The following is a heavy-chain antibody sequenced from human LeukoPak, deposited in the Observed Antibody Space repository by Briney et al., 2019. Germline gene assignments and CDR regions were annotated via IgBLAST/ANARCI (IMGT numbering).Heavy chain of an antibody. CDR3: ARVQSYDSSGYYFLFGSFDY. Sequence: GGSLRLSCAASGFTFSSYAMHWVRQAPGKGLEWVAVISYDGSNKYYADSVKGRFTISRDNSKNTLYLQMNSLRAEDTAVYYCARVQSYDSSGYYFLFGSFDYWGQGTLVTVSS. D-gene: IGHD3-22*01. J-gene: IGHJ4*02. CDR1: GFTFSSYA. V-gene: IGHV3-30-3*01. CDR2: ISYDGSNK.